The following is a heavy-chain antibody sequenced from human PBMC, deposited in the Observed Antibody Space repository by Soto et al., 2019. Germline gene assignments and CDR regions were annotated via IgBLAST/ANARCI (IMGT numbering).Heavy chain of an antibody. CDR2: MTGGGTT. Sequence: GGSLRLSCRASGFTFKNYAMTWVRKCPGKGLQWVSLMTGGGTTDYADSAKGRFIISRDNSKNTLNLQMHNLRADDTALYYCAKLKGGLGRFYGLDAWGQGTMVTVSS. CDR3: AKLKGGLGRFYGLDA. J-gene: IGHJ6*02. V-gene: IGHV3-23*01. CDR1: GFTFKNYA. D-gene: IGHD3-3*01.